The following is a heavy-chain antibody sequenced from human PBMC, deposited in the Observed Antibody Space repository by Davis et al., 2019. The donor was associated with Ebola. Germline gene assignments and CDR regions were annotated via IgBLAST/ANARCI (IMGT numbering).Heavy chain of an antibody. Sequence: PSETLSLTCAVYGGSFSGYYWSWIRQPPGKGLEWIGEINHSGSTNYNPSLKSRVTISVDTSKNQFSLKLSSVTAADTAVYYCARGAGDIVGATSGPSSDYWGQGTLVTVSS. J-gene: IGHJ4*02. CDR1: GGSFSGYY. V-gene: IGHV4-34*01. CDR2: INHSGST. CDR3: ARGAGDIVGATSGPSSDY. D-gene: IGHD1-26*01.